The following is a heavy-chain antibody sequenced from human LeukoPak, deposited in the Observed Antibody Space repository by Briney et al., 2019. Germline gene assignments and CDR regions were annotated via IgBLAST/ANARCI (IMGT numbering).Heavy chain of an antibody. Sequence: PGGSLRLSCAASGFTFDDYAMHWVRQAPGKGLEWVSGINWNSGNIGYADSVKGRFTISGDNAKNSLYLQMNSLRAEDTALYYCVKDMSYGGNSGNYWGQGTLVTVSS. J-gene: IGHJ4*02. D-gene: IGHD4-23*01. CDR1: GFTFDDYA. V-gene: IGHV3-9*01. CDR3: VKDMSYGGNSGNY. CDR2: INWNSGNI.